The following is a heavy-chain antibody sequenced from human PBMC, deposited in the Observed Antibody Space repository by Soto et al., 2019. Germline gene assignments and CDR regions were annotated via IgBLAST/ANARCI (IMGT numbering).Heavy chain of an antibody. Sequence: VESLRPSCTSSLFTFSSYGMHWVLETPVKWLVCVAVIWYDGSNKYYADSVKGRFTISRDNSKNTLYLQMNSLRAEDTAVYYCARRPRGMPPSSGMDVWGQGTTVTVSS. CDR1: LFTFSSYG. D-gene: IGHD2-2*01. J-gene: IGHJ6*02. V-gene: IGHV3-33*08. CDR2: IWYDGSNK. CDR3: ARRPRGMPPSSGMDV.